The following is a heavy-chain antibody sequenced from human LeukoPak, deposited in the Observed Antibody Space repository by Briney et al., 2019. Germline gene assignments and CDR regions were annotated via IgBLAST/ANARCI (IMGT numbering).Heavy chain of an antibody. V-gene: IGHV4-61*09. CDR3: PRDKLGYCSSTSCATRGFDY. CDR1: GGSISSGSYY. CDR2: ICTSGST. Sequence: SETLSLTCTVSGGSISSGSYYWSWLRQPAGKGLEWIGHICTSGSTNYTPSLKSRLPLSVDTSKNQYSRKLSSVPAADTAVYYCPRDKLGYCSSTSCATRGFDYWGQGTLVTVSS. D-gene: IGHD2-2*01. J-gene: IGHJ4*02.